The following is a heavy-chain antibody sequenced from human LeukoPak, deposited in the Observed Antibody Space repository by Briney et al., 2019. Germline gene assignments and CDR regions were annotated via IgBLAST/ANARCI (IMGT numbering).Heavy chain of an antibody. CDR3: ARGLGYCSSTSCSSDY. Sequence: GGSLRLSCAASGFTFSSYSMNWVRQAPGKGREGVSSISSSRSYIYCADSVKGRFTISRDNAKNSLYLQMNSLRAEDTAVYYCARGLGYCSSTSCSSDYWGQGTLVTVSS. CDR1: GFTFSSYS. J-gene: IGHJ4*02. D-gene: IGHD2-2*01. V-gene: IGHV3-21*01. CDR2: ISSSRSYI.